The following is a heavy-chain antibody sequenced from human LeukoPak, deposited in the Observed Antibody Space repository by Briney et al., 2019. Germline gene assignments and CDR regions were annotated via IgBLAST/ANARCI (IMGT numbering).Heavy chain of an antibody. CDR3: ARDRWDSGYDRRFDY. CDR2: IKSKTDGGTT. J-gene: IGHJ4*02. V-gene: IGHV3-15*01. Sequence: KSGGSLRLSCAASGFTFSNAWMSWVRQAPGKGLEWVGRIKSKTDGGTTDYAAPVKGRFTISRDNAKNSLYLQMNSLRAEDTAVYYCARDRWDSGYDRRFDYWGQGTLVTVSS. CDR1: GFTFSNAW. D-gene: IGHD5-12*01.